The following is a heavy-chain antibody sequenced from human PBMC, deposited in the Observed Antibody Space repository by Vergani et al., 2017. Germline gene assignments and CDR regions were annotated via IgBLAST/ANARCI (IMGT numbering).Heavy chain of an antibody. J-gene: IGHJ5*02. D-gene: IGHD6-13*01. CDR1: GFTFSDYY. CDR2: ISSSSSYT. CDR3: ARDNRLSSSWYGNWFDP. Sequence: QVQLVESGGGLVKPGGSLRLSCAASGFTFSDYYMSWIRQAPGKGLEWVSYISSSSSYTNYADSVKGRFTISRDNAKNSLYLQMNSLRAEDTAVYYCARDNRLSSSWYGNWFDPWGQGTLVTVSS. V-gene: IGHV3-11*05.